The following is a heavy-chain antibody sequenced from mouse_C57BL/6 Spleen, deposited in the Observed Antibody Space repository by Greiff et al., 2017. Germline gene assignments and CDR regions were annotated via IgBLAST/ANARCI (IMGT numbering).Heavy chain of an antibody. D-gene: IGHD2-1*01. Sequence: EVHLVESGGGLVKPGGSLKLSCAASGFTFSSYTMSWVRQTPEKRLEWVATISGGGGNTYYPDSVKGRFTISRDNAKNTLYLQMSSLRSEDTALYYCARHDYGNYEAWFAYWGQGTLVTVSA. CDR1: GFTFSSYT. J-gene: IGHJ3*01. CDR3: ARHDYGNYEAWFAY. V-gene: IGHV5-9*01. CDR2: ISGGGGNT.